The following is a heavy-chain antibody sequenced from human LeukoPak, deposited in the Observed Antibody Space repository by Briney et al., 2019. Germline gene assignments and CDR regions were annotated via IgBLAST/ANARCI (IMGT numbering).Heavy chain of an antibody. J-gene: IGHJ4*02. Sequence: VGSLRLSCAASGFTFISYAMSWVRQAPGKGLEWVSVISGSGGSTYYADSVKSRFTISRDNSKNTLYLQMNSLRAEDTAVYYCAKGGSNIPLDYWGQGTLVTVSS. CDR3: AKGGSNIPLDY. D-gene: IGHD2/OR15-2a*01. V-gene: IGHV3-23*01. CDR2: ISGSGGST. CDR1: GFTFISYA.